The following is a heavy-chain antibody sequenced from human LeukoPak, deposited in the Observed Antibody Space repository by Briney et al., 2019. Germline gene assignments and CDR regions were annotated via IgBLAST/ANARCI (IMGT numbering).Heavy chain of an antibody. CDR2: IYSGGST. CDR3: ARDRDSGSYYNFDY. CDR1: GFTVSSNY. V-gene: IGHV3-66*01. J-gene: IGHJ4*02. Sequence: QPGGSLRLSCAASGFTVSSNYMSWVRQAPGKGLEWVSVIYSGGSTYYADSVKGRFTISRDNSKNTLYLQMNSLRAEDTAVYYCARDRDSGSYYNFDYWGQGTLVTVSS. D-gene: IGHD1-26*01.